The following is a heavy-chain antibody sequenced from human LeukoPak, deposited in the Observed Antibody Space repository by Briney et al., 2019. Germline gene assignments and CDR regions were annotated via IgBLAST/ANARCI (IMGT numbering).Heavy chain of an antibody. Sequence: GGSLRLSCAASGFTFSSYAMHWVRQAPGKGLEWVAVISYDGSNKYYADSVKGRFTISRDNSKNTLYLQMNSLRAEDTAVYYCARDARPGTGYLRSASNDYWGQGTLATVSS. CDR2: ISYDGSNK. CDR3: ARDARPGTGYLRSASNDY. CDR1: GFTFSSYA. V-gene: IGHV3-30*04. J-gene: IGHJ4*02. D-gene: IGHD1/OR15-1a*01.